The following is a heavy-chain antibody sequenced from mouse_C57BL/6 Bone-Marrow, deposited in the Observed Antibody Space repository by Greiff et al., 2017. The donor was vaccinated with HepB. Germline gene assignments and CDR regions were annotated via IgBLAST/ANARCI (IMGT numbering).Heavy chain of an antibody. CDR2: IDPENGDT. V-gene: IGHV14-4*01. Sequence: VQLQQSGAELVRPGASVKLSCTASGFNIKDDYMHWVKQRPEQGLEWIGWIDPENGDTEYASKFQGKATITADTSSNPAYLQLSSLTSEDTAVYYCTTGDYDGYFYAMDYWGQGTSVTVSS. CDR3: TTGDYDGYFYAMDY. D-gene: IGHD2-3*01. CDR1: GFNIKDDY. J-gene: IGHJ4*01.